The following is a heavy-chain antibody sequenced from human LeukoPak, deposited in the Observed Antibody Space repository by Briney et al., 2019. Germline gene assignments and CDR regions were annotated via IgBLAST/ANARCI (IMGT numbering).Heavy chain of an antibody. CDR1: GYTFTSYY. Sequence: ASVKVSCKASGYTFTSYYMHWVRQAPGQGLEWMGIINPSGGSTSYAQKFQGRVTMTRDTSTSTVYMELSSLRSEDTAVYYCAREGYYYDSSGYYYYYYGMDVWGQGTTVTVSS. J-gene: IGHJ6*02. V-gene: IGHV1-46*01. D-gene: IGHD3-22*01. CDR3: AREGYYYDSSGYYYYYYGMDV. CDR2: INPSGGST.